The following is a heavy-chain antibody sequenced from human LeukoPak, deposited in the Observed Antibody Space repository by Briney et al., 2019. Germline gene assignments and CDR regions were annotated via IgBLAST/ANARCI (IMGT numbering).Heavy chain of an antibody. CDR2: ISGSGGST. J-gene: IGHJ4*02. CDR1: GFTFSSYA. D-gene: IGHD3-22*01. CDR3: AKDYYDSSGYWYYFDY. Sequence: PGGSLRLSCAASGFTFSSYAMSWVRQAPGKGLEWVSAISGSGGSTYYADSVKGRFTISRDNSKNTLYLQMNSLRAEDTAVYYCAKDYYDSSGYWYYFDYWGQGTLVTASS. V-gene: IGHV3-23*01.